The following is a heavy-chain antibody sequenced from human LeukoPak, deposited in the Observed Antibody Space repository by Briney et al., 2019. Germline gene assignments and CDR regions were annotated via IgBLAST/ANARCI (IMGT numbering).Heavy chain of an antibody. CDR2: INDSGST. J-gene: IGHJ3*02. Sequence: SETLSLTCAVYGGSFSGYYWSWIRQPPGKGLEWIGEINDSGSTNYNPSLKSRVTISVDTSKNQFSLKVSSVTAADTAVYYCARESNSYAAAFDIWGQGTMVTVSS. V-gene: IGHV4-34*01. CDR1: GGSFSGYY. CDR3: ARESNSYAAAFDI. D-gene: IGHD2-2*01.